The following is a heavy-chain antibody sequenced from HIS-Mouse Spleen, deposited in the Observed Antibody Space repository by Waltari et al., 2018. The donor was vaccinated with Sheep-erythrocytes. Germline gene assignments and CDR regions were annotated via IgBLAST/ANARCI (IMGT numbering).Heavy chain of an antibody. CDR3: ARGGGSRIAADY. V-gene: IGHV3-66*01. J-gene: IGHJ4*02. Sequence: VQLVESGGGLVQPGGSLRLSCAASGFTVSSNYMSGVREGPGEVLVYVQVVEVRDSTYYADSVKVSFTISRDNSKNTLYLQRNSVRAEDRAVYDCARGGGSRIAADYWGQGTLVTVSS. CDR2: VEVRDST. D-gene: IGHD6-13*01. CDR1: GFTVSSNY.